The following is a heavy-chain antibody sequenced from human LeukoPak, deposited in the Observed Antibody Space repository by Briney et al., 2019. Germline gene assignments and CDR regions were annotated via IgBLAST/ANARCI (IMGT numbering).Heavy chain of an antibody. J-gene: IGHJ4*02. CDR2: IYYSGST. V-gene: IGHV4-39*07. Sequence: SETLSLTCTVSGTSISSSSYYWGWVRQPPGKGLEWIGSIYYSGSTYYNPSLKSRVTISVDTSKKQFSLKLRSVTAADTAVYFCAREVVAMAGSYFDSWGQGTLVTVSS. D-gene: IGHD6-19*01. CDR3: AREVVAMAGSYFDS. CDR1: GTSISSSSYY.